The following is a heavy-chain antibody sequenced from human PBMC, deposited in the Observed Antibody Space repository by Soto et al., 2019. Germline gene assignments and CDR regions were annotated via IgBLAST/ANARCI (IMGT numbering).Heavy chain of an antibody. J-gene: IGHJ4*02. V-gene: IGHV1-18*01. CDR1: GYTFTSYG. CDR3: ARDRGSCALDS. Sequence: QVQLVQSGAEVKKPGASVKVSCKASGYTFTSYGISWVRQAPGQGLEWMGWISANKGNTNYAQKLQGRVIKTTDTSTSTAYMELWSLRSDDPAVYYCARDRGSCALDSWGQGTLVTVSS. D-gene: IGHD1-26*01. CDR2: ISANKGNT.